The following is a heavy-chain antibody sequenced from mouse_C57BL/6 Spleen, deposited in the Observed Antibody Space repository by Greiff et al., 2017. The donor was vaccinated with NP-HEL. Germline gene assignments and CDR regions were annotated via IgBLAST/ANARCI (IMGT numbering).Heavy chain of an antibody. D-gene: IGHD2-1*01. V-gene: IGHV1-61*01. Sequence: QVQLQQPGAELVRPGSSVKLSCKASGYTFTSYWMDWVKQRPGQGLEWIGNIYPSDSETHYNQKFKDKATLTVDKSSSTAYMQLSSLTSEDSAVYYCARREGNYHWYFDVWGTGTTVTVSS. CDR3: ARREGNYHWYFDV. CDR1: GYTFTSYW. J-gene: IGHJ1*03. CDR2: IYPSDSET.